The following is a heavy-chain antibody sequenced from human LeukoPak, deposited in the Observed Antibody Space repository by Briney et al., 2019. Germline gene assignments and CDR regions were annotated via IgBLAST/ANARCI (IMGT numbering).Heavy chain of an antibody. CDR1: GFNFSDYY. D-gene: IGHD2-2*01. Sequence: GGSLRLSCAASGFNFSDYYMSWIRQAPGKGLEWVSYISSSGFSTYYAGSVKGRFTITRDNAKNSLYLQMNSLRAEDTAVYYCAREYCSSTSCLDYYYYMDVWGKGTTVTVS. CDR2: ISSSGFST. J-gene: IGHJ6*03. CDR3: AREYCSSTSCLDYYYYMDV. V-gene: IGHV3-11*04.